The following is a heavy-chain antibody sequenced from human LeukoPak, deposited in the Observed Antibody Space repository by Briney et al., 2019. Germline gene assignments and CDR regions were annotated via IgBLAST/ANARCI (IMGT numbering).Heavy chain of an antibody. CDR1: GFTFSSYW. CDR3: ARGTGSYYSLGY. J-gene: IGHJ4*01. CDR2: INSDGSST. D-gene: IGHD1-26*01. Sequence: GGSLRLSCAASGFTFSSYWMHWVRQAPGKGLVWVSRINSDGSSTSYADSVKGRFTISRDNAKNTLYLQLDSLRAEDTAMYYCARGTGSYYSLGYWGQGTLVTVSS. V-gene: IGHV3-74*01.